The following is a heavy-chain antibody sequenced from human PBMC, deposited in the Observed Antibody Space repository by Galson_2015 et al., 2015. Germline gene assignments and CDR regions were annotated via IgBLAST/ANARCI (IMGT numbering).Heavy chain of an antibody. CDR3: ARYGEQDYYYYYMDV. V-gene: IGHV3-20*04. CDR1: GFTLEDYG. D-gene: IGHD4-17*01. J-gene: IGHJ6*03. CDR2: TNWDGAST. Sequence: SLRLSCAASGFTLEDYGMSWVRPVPGKGLEWVSGTNWDGASTGYADSVKGRFTISRDNAKNSLYLQMNSLRAEDTALYYCARYGEQDYYYYYMDVWGKGTTVTVSS.